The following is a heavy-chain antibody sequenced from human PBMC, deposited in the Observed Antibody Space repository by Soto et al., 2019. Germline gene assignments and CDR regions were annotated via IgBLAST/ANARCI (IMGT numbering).Heavy chain of an antibody. J-gene: IGHJ4*02. CDR1: GFTFSSYS. Sequence: EVQLVESGGGLVQPGGSLRLSCAASGFTFSSYSMNWVRQAPGKGLEWASYISSSSNTIYYADSVKGRFTISRDNAKNSLYLQMNRLRAEDTGVYYCVRDAPPDDYWGQGTLVTVSS. V-gene: IGHV3-48*01. CDR3: VRDAPPDDY. CDR2: ISSSSNTI.